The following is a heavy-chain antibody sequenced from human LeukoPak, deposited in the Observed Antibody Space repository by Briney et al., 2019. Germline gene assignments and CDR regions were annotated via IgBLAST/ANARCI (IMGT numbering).Heavy chain of an antibody. D-gene: IGHD3-10*01. CDR1: GYTFTTYG. CDR2: ISAYNGNT. Sequence: GASVKVSCKASGYTFTTYGISWVRQAPGQGLEWMGWISAYNGNTNYAQKLQGRVTMTTDTSTSTAYMELRSLRSDDTAVYYCARIITMVRGVIITDRFDPWGQGTLVTVSS. V-gene: IGHV1-18*01. CDR3: ARIITMVRGVIITDRFDP. J-gene: IGHJ5*02.